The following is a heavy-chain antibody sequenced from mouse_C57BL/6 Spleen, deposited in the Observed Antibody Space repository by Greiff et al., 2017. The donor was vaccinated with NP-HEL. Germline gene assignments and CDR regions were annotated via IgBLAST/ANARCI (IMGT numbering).Heavy chain of an antibody. D-gene: IGHD1-1*01. CDR3: ARAYYGSSYECFDV. V-gene: IGHV1-26*01. Sequence: VQLQQSGPELVKPGASVKISCKASGYTFTDYYMNWVKQSPGKSLEWIGDINPNNGGTSYNQKFKGKATLTVDKSSSTAYMELRSLTSEDSAVYYCARAYYGSSYECFDVWGTGTTVTVSS. J-gene: IGHJ1*03. CDR2: INPNNGGT. CDR1: GYTFTDYY.